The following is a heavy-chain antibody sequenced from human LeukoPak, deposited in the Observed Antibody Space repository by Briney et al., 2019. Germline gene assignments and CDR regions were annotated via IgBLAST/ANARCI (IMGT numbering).Heavy chain of an antibody. V-gene: IGHV3-74*01. Sequence: GGSLRFSCAASGFTFSSYWMHWVRQAPGKGLVWVSRINSDGSSTSYADSVKGRFTISRDNAKNTLYLQMNSLRAEDTAVYYCARAESYGSGSYRGMDVWGKGTTVTVSS. J-gene: IGHJ6*04. CDR3: ARAESYGSGSYRGMDV. CDR2: INSDGSST. D-gene: IGHD3-10*01. CDR1: GFTFSSYW.